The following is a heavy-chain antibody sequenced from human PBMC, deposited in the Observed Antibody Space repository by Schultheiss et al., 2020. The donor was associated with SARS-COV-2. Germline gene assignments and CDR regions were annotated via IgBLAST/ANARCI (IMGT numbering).Heavy chain of an antibody. V-gene: IGHV4-34*01. CDR1: GGSFSGYY. CDR3: ARAYSSSWYRGMSDFDY. J-gene: IGHJ4*02. CDR2: IYYSGST. D-gene: IGHD6-13*01. Sequence: SETLSLTCAVYGGSFSGYYWGWIRQPPGKGLEWIGSIYYSGSTNYNPSLKSRVTISVDTSKNQFSLKVSSMSAADTAVYYCARAYSSSWYRGMSDFDYWGQGTLVTVSS.